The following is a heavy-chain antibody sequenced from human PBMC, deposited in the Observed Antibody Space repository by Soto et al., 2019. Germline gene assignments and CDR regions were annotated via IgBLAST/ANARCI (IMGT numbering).Heavy chain of an antibody. D-gene: IGHD2-8*02. CDR3: ARDKITGLFDY. V-gene: IGHV4-34*01. CDR2: INHSGST. CDR1: GGSISGYY. J-gene: IGHJ4*02. Sequence: SETLSLTCAVYGGSISGYYWTWIRQPPGTGLEWIGEINHSGSTNYNPSLKSQVTISVDTSKNQFSLKLTSVTAADTAVYYCARDKITGLFDYWGQGTLVTVSS.